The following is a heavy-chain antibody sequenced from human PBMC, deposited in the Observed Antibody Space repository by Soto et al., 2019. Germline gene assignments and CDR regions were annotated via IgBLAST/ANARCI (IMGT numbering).Heavy chain of an antibody. CDR1: EFTFSGRS. Sequence: EVQLVESGGGLVQPGGSLRLSCAASEFTFSGRSVHWVRQAPGKGLVWVSGIDKVGTDSTYADSVKGRFTSSRDNAKNTVYLQMNSLRAEDTAVYYCAKVSRGIGVVPAALNWGQGTLVTVSS. V-gene: IGHV3-74*01. CDR3: AKVSRGIGVVPAALN. CDR2: IDKVGTDS. D-gene: IGHD2-2*01. J-gene: IGHJ4*02.